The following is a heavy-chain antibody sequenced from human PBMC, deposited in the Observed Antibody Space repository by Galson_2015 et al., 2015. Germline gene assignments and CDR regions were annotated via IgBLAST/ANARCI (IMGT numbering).Heavy chain of an antibody. CDR2: ISYDGSNK. D-gene: IGHD5-18*01. Sequence: SLRLSCAASGFTFSSYGMHWVRQAPGKGLEWVAVISYDGSNKYYADSVKGRFTISRDNSKNTLYLQMNSLRAEDTAVYYCAKVRSYGQPGLIRIYYYYGMDVWGQGTTVTVSS. V-gene: IGHV3-30*18. CDR3: AKVRSYGQPGLIRIYYYYGMDV. CDR1: GFTFSSYG. J-gene: IGHJ6*02.